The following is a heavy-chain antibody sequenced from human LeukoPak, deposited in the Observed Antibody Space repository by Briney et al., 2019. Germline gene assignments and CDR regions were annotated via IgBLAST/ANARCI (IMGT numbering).Heavy chain of an antibody. J-gene: IGHJ2*01. CDR1: GGSISSGSYY. D-gene: IGHD4-17*01. Sequence: SQTLSLTCTVSGGSISSGSYYWSWIRQPAGKGLEWIGRIYTSGSTNYNPSLKSRVTISEDTSKNQFSLKLSSVTAADTAVYYCARENYGDLLYWYFDLWGRGTLVTVSS. CDR3: ARENYGDLLYWYFDL. V-gene: IGHV4-61*02. CDR2: IYTSGST.